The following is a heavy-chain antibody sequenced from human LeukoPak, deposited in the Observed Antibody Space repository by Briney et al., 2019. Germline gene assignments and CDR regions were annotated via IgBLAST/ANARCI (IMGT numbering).Heavy chain of an antibody. J-gene: IGHJ4*02. CDR1: GYTFTSYG. V-gene: IGHV1-18*01. CDR2: ISAYNGNT. Sequence: ASVKVSCKASGYTFTSYGISWVRQAPGQGLEWMGWISAYNGNTNYAQKLQGRVTMTTDTSTSTAYMELRSLRSDDTAVYYCARDDYYDSSGYKVYWGQGTLVTVSS. CDR3: ARDDYYDSSGYKVY. D-gene: IGHD3-22*01.